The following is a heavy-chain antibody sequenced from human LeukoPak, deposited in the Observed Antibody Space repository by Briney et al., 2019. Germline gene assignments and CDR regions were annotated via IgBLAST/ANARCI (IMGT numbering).Heavy chain of an antibody. J-gene: IGHJ6*03. Sequence: SETLSLTCTVSGGSISRYFWSWIRQPPGKGLEWIGYISYSGSTNYNPSLKSRVTIAVDTSKNQFSLKVSSVTAADTAVYFCARVGRFLEWLLDEDYYYYVDVWGKGTTVTVSS. CDR2: ISYSGST. D-gene: IGHD3-3*01. CDR3: ARVGRFLEWLLDEDYYYYVDV. V-gene: IGHV4-59*01. CDR1: GGSISRYF.